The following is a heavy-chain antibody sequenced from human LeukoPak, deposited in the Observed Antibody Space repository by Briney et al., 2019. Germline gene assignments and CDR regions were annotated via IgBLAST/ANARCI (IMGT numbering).Heavy chain of an antibody. CDR2: IYTSGST. V-gene: IGHV4-4*07. D-gene: IGHD6-6*01. CDR3: ARVSYSSSFDY. J-gene: IGHJ4*02. CDR1: GGSISSYY. Sequence: SETLSLTCTVSGGSISSYYWSWIRQPAGKGLEWIGRIYTSGSTNYNPSLKSRVTISVDTSKKQFSLKLSSVTAADTAAYYCARVSYSSSFDYWGQGTLVTVSS.